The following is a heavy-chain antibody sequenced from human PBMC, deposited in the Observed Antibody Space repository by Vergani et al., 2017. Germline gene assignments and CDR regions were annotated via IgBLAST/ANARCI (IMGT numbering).Heavy chain of an antibody. CDR1: GGSISSSSYY. D-gene: IGHD6-19*01. Sequence: QLQLQESGPGLVKPSETLSLTCTVSGGSISSSSYYWGWIRQPPGKGLEWIGSIYYSGSTYYNPSLKSRVTISVETSKNQFSLKLSSVTAADTAVYYCARGLQGIAVAGPARRGKLFDYWGQGTLVTVSS. J-gene: IGHJ4*02. CDR3: ARGLQGIAVAGPARRGKLFDY. CDR2: IYYSGST. V-gene: IGHV4-39*01.